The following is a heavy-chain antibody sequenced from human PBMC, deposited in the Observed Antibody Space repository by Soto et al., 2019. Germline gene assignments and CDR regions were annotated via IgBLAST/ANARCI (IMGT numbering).Heavy chain of an antibody. J-gene: IGHJ4*02. V-gene: IGHV1-18*01. CDR1: GYTFTTYG. CDR3: ARVPVAGTYFDY. D-gene: IGHD6-19*01. Sequence: QVQLVQSGAEVKKPGASVKVSCKASGYTFTTYGISWVRQAPGQGLEWMGWINAYNGNTNYAQKLQGRVTMTTDTSTSTAHMELRSLRPDATAVYYCARVPVAGTYFDYWGQGTLVTVSS. CDR2: INAYNGNT.